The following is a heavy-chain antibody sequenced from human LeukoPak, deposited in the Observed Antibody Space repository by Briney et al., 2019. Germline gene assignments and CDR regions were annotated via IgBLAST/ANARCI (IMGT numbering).Heavy chain of an antibody. CDR1: GFTFSSYA. V-gene: IGHV3-23*01. J-gene: IGHJ4*02. CDR3: AKKPRDYFDY. Sequence: GASLRLSCAASGFTFSSYAMSWVRQATGKGLEWVSAISGSGGSTYYADSVKGRFTISRDNSKNTLYLQMNSLRAEDTAVYYCAKKPRDYFDYWGQGTLVTVSS. CDR2: ISGSGGST.